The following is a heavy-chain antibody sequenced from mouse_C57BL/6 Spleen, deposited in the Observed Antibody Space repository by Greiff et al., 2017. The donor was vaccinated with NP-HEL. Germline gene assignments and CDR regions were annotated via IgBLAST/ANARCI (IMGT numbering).Heavy chain of an antibody. J-gene: IGHJ1*03. CDR1: GFTFSDYY. CDR3: ARGNYYGSSRSYWYFDV. V-gene: IGHV5-16*01. D-gene: IGHD1-1*01. Sequence: DVKLVESEGGLVQPGSSMKLSCTASGFTFSDYYMAWVRQVPEKGLEWVANINYDGSSTYYLDSLKSRFIISRDNAKNILYLQMSSLKSEDTATYYCARGNYYGSSRSYWYFDVWGTGTTVTVSS. CDR2: INYDGSST.